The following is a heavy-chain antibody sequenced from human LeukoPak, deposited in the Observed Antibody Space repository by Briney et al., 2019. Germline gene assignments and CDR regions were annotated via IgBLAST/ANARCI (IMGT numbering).Heavy chain of an antibody. CDR3: ARGHIVVVPAAINYYYMDV. CDR2: INHSGST. J-gene: IGHJ6*03. Sequence: SETLSLTRAVYGGSFSGYYWSWIRQPPGKGLEWIGEINHSGSTNYNPSLKSRVTISVDTSKNQFSLKLSSVTAADTAVYYCARGHIVVVPAAINYYYMDVWGKGTTVTVSS. D-gene: IGHD2-2*01. V-gene: IGHV4-34*01. CDR1: GGSFSGYY.